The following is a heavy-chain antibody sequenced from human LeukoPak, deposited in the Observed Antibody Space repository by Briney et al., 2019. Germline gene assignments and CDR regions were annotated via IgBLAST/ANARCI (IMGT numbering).Heavy chain of an antibody. CDR2: ISSSGSNI. CDR1: GFTFSSYE. CDR3: AELGITMIGGV. J-gene: IGHJ6*04. Sequence: GGSLRLSCAASGFTFSSYEMDWVRQAPGKGLEWVSYISSSGSNISYADSVKGRFTISRDNAKNSLYLQMNSLRAEDTAVYYCAELGITMIGGVWGKGTTVTISS. D-gene: IGHD3-10*02. V-gene: IGHV3-48*03.